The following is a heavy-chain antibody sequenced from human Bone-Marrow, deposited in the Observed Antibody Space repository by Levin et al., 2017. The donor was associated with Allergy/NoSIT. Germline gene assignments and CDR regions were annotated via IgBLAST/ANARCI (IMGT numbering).Heavy chain of an antibody. CDR1: GFIFSDYY. J-gene: IGHJ6*02. V-gene: IGHV3-74*03. D-gene: IGHD3-16*01. CDR2: VNSDGSTT. CDR3: TRSAWGSLDV. Sequence: GGSLRLSCAASGFIFSDYYKDWGRQVPGQGLVRVSSVNSDGSTTMYEGSVRDRFTISRDNAKNTLYLQMNSLRDEDIAVYYCTRSAWGSLDVWGHWTTVIVSS.